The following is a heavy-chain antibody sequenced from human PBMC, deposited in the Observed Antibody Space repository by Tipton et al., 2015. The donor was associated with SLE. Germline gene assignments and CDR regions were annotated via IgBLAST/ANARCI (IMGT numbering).Heavy chain of an antibody. J-gene: IGHJ4*02. D-gene: IGHD1-26*01. CDR2: ISYDGSVE. Sequence: SLRLSCAASGFPSSEYSMHWARQPPGKGLEWVAVISYDGSVEYYADSVKGRFSVSRDNSKNTLYLQLNSLRTEDTAFYYCARGVLGGSYPYWGQGTLVTVSS. CDR1: GFPSSEYS. V-gene: IGHV3-30*04. CDR3: ARGVLGGSYPY.